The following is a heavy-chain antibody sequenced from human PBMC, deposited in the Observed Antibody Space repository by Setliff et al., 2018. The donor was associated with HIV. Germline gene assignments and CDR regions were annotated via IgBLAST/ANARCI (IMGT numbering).Heavy chain of an antibody. CDR3: ARGRFVGFDY. CDR2: INHSGST. Sequence: PSETLSLTCAVYGGSFSGYYWSWIRQPPGKGLEWIGEINHSGSTNYNPSLKSRVTMSVDTSKNQFSLNLTSVTAADTAVYYCARGRFVGFDYWGQGTLVTVSS. CDR1: GGSFSGYY. V-gene: IGHV4-34*01. J-gene: IGHJ4*02. D-gene: IGHD3-16*02.